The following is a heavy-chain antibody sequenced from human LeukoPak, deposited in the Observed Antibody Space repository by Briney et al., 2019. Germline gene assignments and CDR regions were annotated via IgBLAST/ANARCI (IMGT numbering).Heavy chain of an antibody. J-gene: IGHJ5*02. V-gene: IGHV3-23*01. CDR3: AKDPRQQLVPGALDWFDP. CDR2: ISGSGGST. CDR1: GFTFSSYA. Sequence: GSLRLSCAASGFTFSSYAMSWVRQAPGKGLEWVSAISGSGGSTYYADSVKGRFTISRDNSKNTLYLQMNSLRAEDTAVYYCAKDPRQQLVPGALDWFDPWGQGTLVTVSS. D-gene: IGHD6-13*01.